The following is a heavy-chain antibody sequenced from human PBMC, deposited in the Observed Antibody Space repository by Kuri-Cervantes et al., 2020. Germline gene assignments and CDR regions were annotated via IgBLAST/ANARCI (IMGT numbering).Heavy chain of an antibody. V-gene: IGHV3-20*01. Sequence: GESRKISCAASGFTCDDYGMSWVRQAPEKGLEWVSGINWNGGSTGYADAVKGRFTISRDNAKNSLYLQMNSLRAEDTALYHCARVPPHREAVAGTGPFDPWGQGTLVTVSS. D-gene: IGHD6-19*01. CDR1: GFTCDDYG. J-gene: IGHJ5*02. CDR2: INWNGGST. CDR3: ARVPPHREAVAGTGPFDP.